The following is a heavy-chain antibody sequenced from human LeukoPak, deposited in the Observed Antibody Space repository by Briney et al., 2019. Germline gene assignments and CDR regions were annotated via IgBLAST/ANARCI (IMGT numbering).Heavy chain of an antibody. CDR3: ARVRSGYSHENYFDY. V-gene: IGHV3-48*03. CDR1: GFTFSNYE. J-gene: IGHJ4*02. D-gene: IGHD5-18*01. CDR2: ISGSGSPI. Sequence: GGSLRLSCAASGFTFSNYEMNWVRQAPGKGLEWVSYISGSGSPIYYADSVKGRFTISRDNAKDSLYLQMNSLRAEDTAVYYCARVRSGYSHENYFDYWGQGTLVTVSS.